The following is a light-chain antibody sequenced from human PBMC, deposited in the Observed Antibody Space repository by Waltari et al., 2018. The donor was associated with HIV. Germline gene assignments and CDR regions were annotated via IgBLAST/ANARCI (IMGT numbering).Light chain of an antibody. Sequence: DIPLTQSTSFLSASVGDRVTITCRASQGISSYLAWYQQKPGKAPKLLIYSASTLQSGVPSRFSGRASGTEFTLTISSLQPEDFATYYCQQLNSYPVPFTFGPGTKVDIK. CDR1: QGISSY. J-gene: IGKJ3*01. V-gene: IGKV1-9*01. CDR2: SAS. CDR3: QQLNSYPVPFT.